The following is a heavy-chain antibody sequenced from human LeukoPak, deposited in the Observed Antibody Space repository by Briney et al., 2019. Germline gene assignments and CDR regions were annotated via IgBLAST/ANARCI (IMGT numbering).Heavy chain of an antibody. CDR1: GLTLSDQY. V-gene: IGHV3-11*01. J-gene: IGHJ6*02. Sequence: GGSLSLSCALSGLTLSDQYMSWLRPTQGGGLEWGSYIYNRESNTYYADSVKGRFNISRDHAKNILYLQMNNQRVEDTAVYYCARGHYGLDVWGQGTTVTVSS. CDR2: IYNRESNT. CDR3: ARGHYGLDV.